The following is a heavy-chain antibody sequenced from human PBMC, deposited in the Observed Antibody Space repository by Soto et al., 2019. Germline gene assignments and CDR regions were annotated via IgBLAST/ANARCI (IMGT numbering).Heavy chain of an antibody. J-gene: IGHJ4*02. V-gene: IGHV3-74*01. CDR1: GFTFSSYW. Sequence: LRLSCTASGFTFSSYWIHWVRQAPGKGLLWVSRVNGDGSSTNYADSVKGRFTIFRDNDRNTVHLQMNSLGAEDTAVYYCARAYSSGWLLDYWGQGTLVTVSS. CDR3: ARAYSSGWLLDY. D-gene: IGHD6-19*01. CDR2: VNGDGSST.